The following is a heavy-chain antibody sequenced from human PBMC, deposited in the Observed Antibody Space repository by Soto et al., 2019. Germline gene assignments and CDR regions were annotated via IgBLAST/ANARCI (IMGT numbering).Heavy chain of an antibody. CDR3: AKGKKDSVACGFPFDY. V-gene: IGHV3-23*01. CDR2: ISGSGGST. J-gene: IGHJ4*02. Sequence: EVQLLESGGGLVQPGGSLRLSCAASGFTFSSYAMSWVRQAPGKGLEWVSAISGSGGSTYYADSVKGRFTISRDNSKNTLSLQMNSLRAEDTAVYYCAKGKKDSVACGFPFDYWGQETLVTVSS. D-gene: IGHD2-15*01. CDR1: GFTFSSYA.